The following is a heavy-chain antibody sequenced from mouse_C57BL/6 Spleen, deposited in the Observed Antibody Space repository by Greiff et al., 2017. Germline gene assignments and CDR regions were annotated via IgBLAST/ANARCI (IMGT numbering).Heavy chain of an antibody. CDR2: LRGCGGNT. V-gene: IGHV5-9*01. CDR3: ARQRPRLAPFDY. J-gene: IGHJ2*01. Sequence: EVMLVESGGGLVKPGGSLKLSCAASGFTFSSYTMSWVRQTPEKRLEWVATLRGCGGNTYYPDSVKGRFTISRDNAKNTLYLQMSSLRSEDTALYYCARQRPRLAPFDYWGQGTTLTVSS. CDR1: GFTFSSYT. D-gene: IGHD4-1*01.